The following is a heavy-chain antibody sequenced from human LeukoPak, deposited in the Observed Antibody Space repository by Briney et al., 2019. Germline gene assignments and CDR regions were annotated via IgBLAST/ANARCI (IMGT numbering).Heavy chain of an antibody. CDR3: ARVKQQLVRGWGVDNWFDP. CDR2: IIPIFGTA. D-gene: IGHD6-13*01. V-gene: IGHV1-69*06. Sequence: SVKVSCKASGGTFSSYAISWVRQAPGQGLEWMGGIIPIFGTANYAQKFQGRVTITADKSTSTAYMELRSLRSDDTAVYYCARVKQQLVRGWGVDNWFDPWGQGTLVTVSS. J-gene: IGHJ5*02. CDR1: GGTFSSYA.